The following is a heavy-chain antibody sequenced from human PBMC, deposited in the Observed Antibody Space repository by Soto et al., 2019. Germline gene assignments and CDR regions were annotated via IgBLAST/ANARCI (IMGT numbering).Heavy chain of an antibody. CDR3: ARAPLGPPYYYYYYMDV. D-gene: IGHD1-26*01. CDR1: GGSISSGGYY. Sequence: SETLSLTCTVSGGSISSGGYYCSWIRQHPGKGLEWIGYIYYSGSTYYNPSLKSRVTISVDTSKNQFSLKLSSVTAADTAVYYCARAPLGPPYYYYYYMDVWGKGTTVTSP. V-gene: IGHV4-31*03. J-gene: IGHJ6*03. CDR2: IYYSGST.